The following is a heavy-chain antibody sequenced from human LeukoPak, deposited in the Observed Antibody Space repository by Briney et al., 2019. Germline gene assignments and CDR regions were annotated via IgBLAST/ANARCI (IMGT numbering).Heavy chain of an antibody. V-gene: IGHV3-30*02. CDR3: AKDRYYYGSGTYPFDY. J-gene: IGHJ4*02. Sequence: GGSLGLSCAASGFTFSNYGIHWVRQAPGKGLEWVAFIQYDGSNKYYADSVKGRFTISRDNSKNTLYLQMNSLRAEDTAVYYCAKDRYYYGSGTYPFDYWGQGTLVTVSS. D-gene: IGHD3-10*01. CDR2: IQYDGSNK. CDR1: GFTFSNYG.